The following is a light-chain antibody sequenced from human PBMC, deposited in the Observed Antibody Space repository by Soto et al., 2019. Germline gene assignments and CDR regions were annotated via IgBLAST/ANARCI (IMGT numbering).Light chain of an antibody. Sequence: EIIMTQSPATLSVSPGEGATLSCRTSHSISTNLTWYQQKPGQPPKLLIYWASTRESGVPDRFSGSGSGTDFTLTISGLQTEDVAIYYCQQYYSTPLTFGGGTKVDIK. J-gene: IGKJ4*01. CDR2: WAS. V-gene: IGKV4-1*01. CDR1: HSISTN. CDR3: QQYYSTPLT.